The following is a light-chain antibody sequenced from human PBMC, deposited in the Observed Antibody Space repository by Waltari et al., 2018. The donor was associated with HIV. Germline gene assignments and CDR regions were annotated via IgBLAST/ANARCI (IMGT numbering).Light chain of an antibody. J-gene: IGKJ4*01. CDR1: QTVSTK. Sequence: VMTQSPATLSVSPGERVTLSCRASQTVSTKLAWYQQKPGQAPRLLIYGASTRAPGLPARFSGSGSGTEFTLTISNLQSEDSAVYYCQQYYSTPSTFGGGTKLEIK. CDR3: QQYYSTPST. V-gene: IGKV3-15*01. CDR2: GAS.